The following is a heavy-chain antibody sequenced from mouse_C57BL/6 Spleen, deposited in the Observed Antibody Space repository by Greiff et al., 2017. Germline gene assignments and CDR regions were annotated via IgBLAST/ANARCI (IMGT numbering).Heavy chain of an antibody. J-gene: IGHJ1*03. D-gene: IGHD1-1*01. V-gene: IGHV1-39*01. CDR3: ASYYGREDWYFDV. Sequence: VQLQQSGPELVKPGASVKISCKASGYSFTDYNMNWVKQSNGKSLEWIGVINPNYGTTSYNQKFKGKATLTVDQSSSTAYMQLNSLTSEDAAVYYCASYYGREDWYFDVWGTGTTVTVSS. CDR2: INPNYGTT. CDR1: GYSFTDYN.